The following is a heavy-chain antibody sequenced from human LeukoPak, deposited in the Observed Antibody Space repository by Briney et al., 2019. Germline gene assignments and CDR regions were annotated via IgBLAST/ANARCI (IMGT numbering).Heavy chain of an antibody. Sequence: GESLRLYCAASGFSVSMKYMTWVRQAPGKGLEWVSVIFSGGTTYYADSVKGRFTVSRDNSKNMMYLQMNSLRAEDAAVYYCARFSGPGMQHYYYYMDVWGTGTTVTVSS. D-gene: IGHD3-10*01. V-gene: IGHV3-53*01. CDR2: IFSGGTT. J-gene: IGHJ6*03. CDR1: GFSVSMKY. CDR3: ARFSGPGMQHYYYYMDV.